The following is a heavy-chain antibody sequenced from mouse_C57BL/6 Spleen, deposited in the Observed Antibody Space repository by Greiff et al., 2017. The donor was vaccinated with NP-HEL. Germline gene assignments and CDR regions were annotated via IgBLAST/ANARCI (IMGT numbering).Heavy chain of an antibody. CDR2: IDPSDSYT. CDR1: GYTFTSYW. Sequence: QVHVKQPGAELVMPGASVKLSCKASGYTFTSYWMHWVKQRPGQGLEWIGEIDPSDSYTNYNQKFKGKSTLTVDKSSSTAYMQLSSLTSEDSAVYYCARDLLLRGDYFDYWGQGTTLTVSS. J-gene: IGHJ2*01. CDR3: ARDLLLRGDYFDY. D-gene: IGHD1-1*01. V-gene: IGHV1-69*01.